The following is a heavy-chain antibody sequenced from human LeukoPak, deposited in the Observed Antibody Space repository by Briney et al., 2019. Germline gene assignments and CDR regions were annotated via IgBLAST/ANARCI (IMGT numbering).Heavy chain of an antibody. Sequence: PGGSLRLSCTASGFTFSSHWMSWVRQAPGKGLEWAANIKHDGDEKSYADSVKGRFIISRDNAETSLFLQMNSLRAEDTAVYYCARDRAYYDYWGQGTLVTVSS. V-gene: IGHV3-7*01. CDR3: ARDRAYYDY. D-gene: IGHD4/OR15-4a*01. CDR1: GFTFSSHW. CDR2: IKHDGDEK. J-gene: IGHJ4*02.